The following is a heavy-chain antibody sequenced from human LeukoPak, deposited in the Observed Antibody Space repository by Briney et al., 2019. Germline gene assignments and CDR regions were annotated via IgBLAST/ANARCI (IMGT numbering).Heavy chain of an antibody. V-gene: IGHV7-4-1*02. D-gene: IGHD1-7*01. CDR3: ARDHPPDNWNYYGYFDY. J-gene: IGHJ4*02. CDR2: INTNTGNP. CDR1: GYTFTSYA. Sequence: ASVKVSCKASGYTFTSYAMNWVRQAPGQGLEWMGWINTNTGNPTYAQGFTGRFVFSLDTSVSTAYLQISSLKAEDTAVYYCARDHPPDNWNYYGYFDYWGQGTLVTVSS.